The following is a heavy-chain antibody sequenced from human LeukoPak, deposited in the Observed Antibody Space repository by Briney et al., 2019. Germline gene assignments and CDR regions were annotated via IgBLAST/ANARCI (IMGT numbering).Heavy chain of an antibody. CDR1: GFTFSSYS. J-gene: IGHJ5*02. Sequence: GGSLRLSCAASGFTFSSYSMNWVRQAPGKGLEWVSSISSRSSYIYYADSVKGRFTISRDNAKNSLYLQMNSLRAEDTAVYYCARVSGFMGWFDPWGQGTLVTVSS. V-gene: IGHV3-21*01. CDR3: ARVSGFMGWFDP. D-gene: IGHD3-10*01. CDR2: ISSRSSYI.